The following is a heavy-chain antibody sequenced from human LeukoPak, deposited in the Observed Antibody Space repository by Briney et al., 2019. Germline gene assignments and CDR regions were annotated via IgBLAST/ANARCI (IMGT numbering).Heavy chain of an antibody. CDR3: ARVGVDYYDSSGYYGY. D-gene: IGHD3-22*01. V-gene: IGHV1-46*01. CDR1: GYTFAAYF. Sequence: VASVKVSCKASGYTFAAYFIHWVRQAPGQGLEWMGIINPSGGSTSYAQKFQGRVTMTRDTSTSTVYMELSSLRSEDTAVYYCARVGVDYYDSSGYYGYWGQGTLVTVSS. J-gene: IGHJ4*02. CDR2: INPSGGST.